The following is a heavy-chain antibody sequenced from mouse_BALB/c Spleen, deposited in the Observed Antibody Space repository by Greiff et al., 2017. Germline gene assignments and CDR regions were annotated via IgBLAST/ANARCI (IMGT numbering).Heavy chain of an antibody. CDR2: IYPGNVNT. J-gene: IGHJ2*01. Sequence: VQLQQSGPELVKPGASVRISCKASGYTFTSYYIHWVKQRPGQGLEWIGWIYPGNVNTKYNEKFKGKATLTADKSSSTAYMQLSSLTSEDSAVYFCARSEGVRDYFGYWGQGTTLTVSS. D-gene: IGHD2-13*01. CDR1: GYTFTSYY. CDR3: ARSEGVRDYFGY. V-gene: IGHV1S56*01.